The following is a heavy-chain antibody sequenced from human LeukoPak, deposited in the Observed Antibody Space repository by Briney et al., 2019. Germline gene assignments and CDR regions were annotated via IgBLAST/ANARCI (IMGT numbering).Heavy chain of an antibody. CDR3: AHGQAGYSYGSPLDY. V-gene: IGHV2-5*01. CDR2: IYWNDDK. Sequence: SGPTLVKPTQTLTLTCTFSGFSLSTSGVGVGWIRQPPGKALEWLALIYWNDDKRYSPSLKSRLTITKDTSKNQVVLTMTNMDPVDTATYYCAHGQAGYSYGSPLDYWGQGTLVTVSS. CDR1: GFSLSTSGVG. D-gene: IGHD5-18*01. J-gene: IGHJ4*02.